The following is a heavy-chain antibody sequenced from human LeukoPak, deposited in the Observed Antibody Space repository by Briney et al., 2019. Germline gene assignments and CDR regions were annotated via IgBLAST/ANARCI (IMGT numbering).Heavy chain of an antibody. V-gene: IGHV4-59*01. CDR3: ARSDGSIRDAFDI. J-gene: IGHJ3*02. D-gene: IGHD3-10*01. Sequence: SETLSLTCTISGGSISDYYWNWIRQPPGKGLEWIGYIYYSGSTNYNPSLNSRVTISVDTSKNQFSLRLSSVTAADTAVYYCARSDGSIRDAFDIWGQGTMVTVSS. CDR1: GGSISDYY. CDR2: IYYSGST.